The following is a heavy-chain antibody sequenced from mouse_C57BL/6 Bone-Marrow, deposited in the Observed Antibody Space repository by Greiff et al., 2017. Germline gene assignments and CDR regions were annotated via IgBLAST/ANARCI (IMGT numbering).Heavy chain of an antibody. CDR3: ARRGCAY. V-gene: IGHV2-2*01. CDR1: GFSLTSYG. Sequence: VKLMESGPGLVQPSQSLSITCTVSGFSLTSYGVHWVRQSPGKGLEWLGVIWSGGSTDYNAAFISRLSISKDNSKSQVFFKMNSLQADDTAIYYCARRGCAYWGQGTLVTVSA. J-gene: IGHJ3*01. CDR2: IWSGGST.